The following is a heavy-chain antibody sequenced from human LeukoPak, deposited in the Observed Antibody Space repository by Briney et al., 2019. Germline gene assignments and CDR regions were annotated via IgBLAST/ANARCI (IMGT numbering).Heavy chain of an antibody. D-gene: IGHD3-16*02. CDR3: ARGGYRHGFDI. V-gene: IGHV3-30*04. CDR1: GFTFSSYA. CDR2: ISYDGSNK. Sequence: GGSLRLSCAASGFTFSSYAMHWVRQAPGKGLEWVAVISYDGSNKYYADSVKGRFTIFRDNAEDTLYLQMSSLRADDTAVYYCARGGYRHGFDIWGQGTMVTVSS. J-gene: IGHJ3*02.